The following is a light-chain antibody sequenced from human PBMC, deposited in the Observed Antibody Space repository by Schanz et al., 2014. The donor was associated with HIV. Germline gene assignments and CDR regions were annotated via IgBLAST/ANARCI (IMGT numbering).Light chain of an antibody. V-gene: IGLV1-44*01. J-gene: IGLJ2*01. CDR1: DSNTGSNP. CDR3: ATWDDSLKGVV. Sequence: QSVLTQPPSASGTPGQRVTISCSGSDSNTGSNPVNWYHHLPGAAPQLLIYSDNQRPSRVPDRFFGSKSGTSASLAISGLRSDDEAHYYCATWDDSLKGVVFGGGTKLTVL. CDR2: SDN.